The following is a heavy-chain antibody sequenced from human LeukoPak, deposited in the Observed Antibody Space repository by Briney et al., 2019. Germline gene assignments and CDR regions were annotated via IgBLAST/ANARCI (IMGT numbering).Heavy chain of an antibody. J-gene: IGHJ4*02. D-gene: IGHD3-3*01. V-gene: IGHV3-74*01. CDR1: GFTFSTSW. Sequence: GVYLRLSCAASGFTFSTSWMHWVRQVPGKGLVWVSRINSDGRSTDYADSVKGRFTISRDNTKNTLYLQMNSLRVEDTAVYYCAHTVWSGNYFDYWGQGTLVTVSS. CDR2: INSDGRST. CDR3: AHTVWSGNYFDY.